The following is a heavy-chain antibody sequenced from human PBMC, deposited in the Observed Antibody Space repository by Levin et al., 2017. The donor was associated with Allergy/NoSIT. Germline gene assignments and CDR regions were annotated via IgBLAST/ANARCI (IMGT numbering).Heavy chain of an antibody. J-gene: IGHJ4*02. CDR3: ARERPEIALFDY. Sequence: SQTLSLTCTVSGGSIRSYYWSWIRQPPGKGLEWIGYIYYSGSTNYNPSLKSRVTISVDTSKNQFSLKLSSVTAADTAVYYCARERPEIALFDYWGQGTLVTVSS. CDR2: IYYSGST. D-gene: IGHD2-21*01. V-gene: IGHV4-59*01. CDR1: GGSIRSYY.